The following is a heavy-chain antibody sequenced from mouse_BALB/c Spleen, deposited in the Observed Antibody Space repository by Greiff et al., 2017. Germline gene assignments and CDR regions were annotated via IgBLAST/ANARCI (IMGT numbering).Heavy chain of an antibody. D-gene: IGHD4-1*01. CDR1: GYSITSDYA. CDR3: APNWDFPAWFAY. V-gene: IGHV3-2*02. CDR2: ISYSGST. Sequence: DVKLQESGPGLVKPSQSLSLTCTVTGYSITSDYAWNWIRQFPGNKLEWMGYISYSGSTSYNPSLKSRISITRDTSKNQFFLQLNSVTTEDTATYYCAPNWDFPAWFAYWGQGTLVTVSA. J-gene: IGHJ3*01.